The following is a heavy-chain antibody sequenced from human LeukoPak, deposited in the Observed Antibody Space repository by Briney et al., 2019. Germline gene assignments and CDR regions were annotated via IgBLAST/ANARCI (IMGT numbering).Heavy chain of an antibody. CDR3: ARQGGGQGSLGGVLNWFDP. J-gene: IGHJ5*02. D-gene: IGHD3-16*01. CDR1: GGSISSSNFY. Sequence: PSETLSLTCTVSGGSISSSNFYWGWIRRPQGKGLEWIGTISYSGSTFYSPSLKSRITISVDTSKNQFSPKLNSVTAADTAVYYCARQGGGQGSLGGVLNWFDPWGQGTLVTVSS. V-gene: IGHV4-39*01. CDR2: ISYSGST.